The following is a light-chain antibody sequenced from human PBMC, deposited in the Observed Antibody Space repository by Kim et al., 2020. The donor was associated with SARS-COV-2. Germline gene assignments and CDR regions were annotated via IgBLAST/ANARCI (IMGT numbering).Light chain of an antibody. CDR1: SSDVGGYNY. J-gene: IGLJ2*01. CDR3: SSYRRSTTSL. Sequence: GESITIACTGTSSDVGGYNYVSWYQQYPGKAPKLMIYDFSKRPSGVSNRFSGSKSGNTASLTISGLQAEDEADYYCSSYRRSTTSLFGGGTQLTVL. CDR2: DFS. V-gene: IGLV2-14*04.